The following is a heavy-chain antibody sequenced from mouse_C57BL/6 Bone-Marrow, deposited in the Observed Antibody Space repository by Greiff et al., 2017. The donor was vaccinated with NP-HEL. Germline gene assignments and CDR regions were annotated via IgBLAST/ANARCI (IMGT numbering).Heavy chain of an antibody. CDR1: GFNIKNDY. CDR2: IDPENGDT. D-gene: IGHD4-1*01. Sequence: EVQLQQSGAELVRPGASVKLSCTASGFNIKNDYMHWVKQRPEQGLEWIGWIDPENGDTEYASKFQGKATITADTSSNTAYLQLSSLTSEDTAVYYCTKDPWDREFAYWGQGTLVTVSA. CDR3: TKDPWDREFAY. J-gene: IGHJ3*01. V-gene: IGHV14-4*01.